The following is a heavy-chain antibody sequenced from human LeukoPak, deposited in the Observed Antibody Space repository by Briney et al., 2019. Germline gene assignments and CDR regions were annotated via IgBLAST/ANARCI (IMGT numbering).Heavy chain of an antibody. J-gene: IGHJ4*02. V-gene: IGHV1-8*03. CDR3: ARVAGSIDY. Sequence: ASVKVSCKASGYTFTTYDINSVRQATGQGLEWVGWTNPNSGHTGYAQKFQGRLTITRDTSISTAYMELSSLRSEDTAVYYCARVAGSIDYWGQGTLVTVSS. CDR1: GYTFTTYD. CDR2: TNPNSGHT. D-gene: IGHD6-19*01.